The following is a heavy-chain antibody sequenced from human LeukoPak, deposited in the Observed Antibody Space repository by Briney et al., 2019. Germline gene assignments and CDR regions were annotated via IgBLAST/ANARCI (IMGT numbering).Heavy chain of an antibody. D-gene: IGHD2-2*01. Sequence: GESLKISCKGSGYSFTSYWIGWVRHMPGKGLEWMGIIYPGDSDARYSPSFQGQVTIPADKSISTAYLQWSSLKASDTAMYYCARHGGYCSSTSCYALDYWGQGTLVTVSS. CDR1: GYSFTSYW. J-gene: IGHJ4*02. CDR3: ARHGGYCSSTSCYALDY. CDR2: IYPGDSDA. V-gene: IGHV5-51*01.